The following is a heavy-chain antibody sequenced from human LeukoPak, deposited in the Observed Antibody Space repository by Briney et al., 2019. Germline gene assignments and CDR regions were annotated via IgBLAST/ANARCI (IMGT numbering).Heavy chain of an antibody. V-gene: IGHV3-9*01. CDR1: GFTFDDYA. J-gene: IGHJ5*02. CDR2: ISWNSGSI. D-gene: IGHD6-19*01. Sequence: SGGSLRLSCAASGFTFDDYAMHWVRQAPGKGLEWVSGISWNSGSIGYADSVKGRFTISRNNAKNSLYLQMNSLRAEDTAVYYCARDGRDSSGWYDWFGPWGQGTLVTVSS. CDR3: ARDGRDSSGWYDWFGP.